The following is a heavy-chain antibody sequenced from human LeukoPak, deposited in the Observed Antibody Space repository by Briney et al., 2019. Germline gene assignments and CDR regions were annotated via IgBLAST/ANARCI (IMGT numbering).Heavy chain of an antibody. CDR3: ANVRQFVDY. CDR1: GFTFSSYA. D-gene: IGHD3-10*01. V-gene: IGHV3-48*03. J-gene: IGHJ4*02. CDR2: ISSSGSTI. Sequence: GGSLRLSCSAPGFTFSSYAMNWVRQAPGKGLEWVSYISSSGSTIYYADSVKGRFTISRDNAKNSLYPQMNSLRAEDTAVYFCANVRQFVDYWGQGTLVTVSS.